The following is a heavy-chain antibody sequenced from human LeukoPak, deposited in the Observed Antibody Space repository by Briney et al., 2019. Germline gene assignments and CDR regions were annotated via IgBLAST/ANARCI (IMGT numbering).Heavy chain of an antibody. J-gene: IGHJ4*02. CDR1: GGSFSGYY. D-gene: IGHD3-22*01. CDR2: ISGSGGST. CDR3: AKGGGYYYDSRDYYFDY. Sequence: ETLSLTCAVYGGSFSGYYWSWVRQAPGKGLEWVSAISGSGGSTYYADSVKGRFTISRDNSKNTLYLQMNSLRAEDTAVYYCAKGGGYYYDSRDYYFDYWGQGTLVTVSS. V-gene: IGHV3-23*01.